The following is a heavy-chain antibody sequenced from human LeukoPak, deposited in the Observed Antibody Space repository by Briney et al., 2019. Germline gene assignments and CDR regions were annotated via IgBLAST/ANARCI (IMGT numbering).Heavy chain of an antibody. J-gene: IGHJ2*01. CDR2: INWNGGST. Sequence: PGGSLRLSCAASGFTFDDYGMSWVRQAPGKGLEWVSGINWNGGSTGYADSVKGRFTLSRDNAKNSLYLQMNSLRAEDTAVYYCARVSESEWNFDLWGRGTLVTVSS. D-gene: IGHD1-14*01. CDR1: GFTFDDYG. V-gene: IGHV3-20*04. CDR3: ARVSESEWNFDL.